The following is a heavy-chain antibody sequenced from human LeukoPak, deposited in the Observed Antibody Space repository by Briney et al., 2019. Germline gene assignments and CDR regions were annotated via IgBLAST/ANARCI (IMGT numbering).Heavy chain of an antibody. CDR3: ARVAKERVGGVYYFDY. D-gene: IGHD1-1*01. J-gene: IGHJ4*02. Sequence: LSGGSLRLSCAASGFTFSDYDMHWVRQATGKGLEWVSAIGTAGDTYYTGSVKGRFTISRENAKNSLYLQMNSLRAGDTAGYYCARVAKERVGGVYYFDYWGQGTLVTVSS. CDR1: GFTFSDYD. V-gene: IGHV3-13*01. CDR2: IGTAGDT.